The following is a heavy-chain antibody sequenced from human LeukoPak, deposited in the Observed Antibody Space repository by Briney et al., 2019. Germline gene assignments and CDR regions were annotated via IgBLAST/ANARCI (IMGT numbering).Heavy chain of an antibody. CDR1: GGTFSSYA. CDR2: IIPIFGTA. D-gene: IGHD3-22*01. V-gene: IGHV1-69*05. CDR3: ARHTRHYYDSSGDAFDI. Sequence: SVKVSCKASGGTFSSYAISWVRQAPGQGLEWMGGIIPIFGTANYAQKFQGRVTITTDESTSTAYMELSSLRSEDTAVYYCARHTRHYYDSSGDAFDICGQGTMVTVSS. J-gene: IGHJ3*02.